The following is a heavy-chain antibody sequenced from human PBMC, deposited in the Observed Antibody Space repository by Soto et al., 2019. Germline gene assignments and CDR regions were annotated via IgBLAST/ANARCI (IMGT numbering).Heavy chain of an antibody. CDR2: ISTYNGNT. CDR3: ARDGYGDYGY. J-gene: IGHJ4*02. V-gene: IGHV1-18*01. Sequence: QVQLVQSGAEVKKPGTTLKVSCKASGYTFTSNGISWVRQAPGQGLEWMGWISTYNGNTNYAQKLQGRVTMTRDTSTSIAYMELRDLRSDDTAVYYCARDGYGDYGYWGQGSLVTVSS. CDR1: GYTFTSNG. D-gene: IGHD4-17*01.